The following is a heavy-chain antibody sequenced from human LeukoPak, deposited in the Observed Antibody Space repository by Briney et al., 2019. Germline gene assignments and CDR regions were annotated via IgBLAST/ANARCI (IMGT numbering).Heavy chain of an antibody. CDR1: GYTFTGYY. D-gene: IGHD3-3*01. J-gene: IGHJ3*02. V-gene: IGHV1-2*02. Sequence: EASVKVSCKASGYTFTGYYMHWVRQAPGQGLEWMGWINPNSGGTNYAQKFQGRVTMTRDTSISTAYMELSRLRSDDTAVYYCARVIHRYAIFGVVITADAFDIWGQGTMVTVSS. CDR3: ARVIHRYAIFGVVITADAFDI. CDR2: INPNSGGT.